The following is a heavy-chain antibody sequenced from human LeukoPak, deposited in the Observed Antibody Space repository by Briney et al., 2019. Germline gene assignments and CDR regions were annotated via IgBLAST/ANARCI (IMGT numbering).Heavy chain of an antibody. V-gene: IGHV5-51*01. CDR1: GYSFTSYC. D-gene: IGHD5-18*01. CDR2: IYPGDSDT. CDR3: ARPEGGYSYDHFDY. Sequence: GESLKTSCKGSGYSFTSYCIGWVRQTPGKGVEWMGIIYPGDSDTRYSPSFQGQVTISADKSISTADLQWSSLKASDTAMYYCARPEGGYSYDHFDYWSQGTLVTVSS. J-gene: IGHJ4*02.